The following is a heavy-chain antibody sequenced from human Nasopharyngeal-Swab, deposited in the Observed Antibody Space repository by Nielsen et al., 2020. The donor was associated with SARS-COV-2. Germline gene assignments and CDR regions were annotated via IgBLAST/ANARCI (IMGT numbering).Heavy chain of an antibody. D-gene: IGHD3-10*01. CDR2: IKQDGSEK. V-gene: IGHV3-7*01. J-gene: IGHJ4*02. CDR3: ARDYYGSGTYLYY. Sequence: GGSLRLSCAASGFTFSNYWMSWVRQAPGKGLEWVANIKQDGSEKNYVDSVKGRFTISRDNAKNSLYLQMNSLRAEDTAVYYCARDYYGSGTYLYYWGQGTLVTVSS. CDR1: GFTFSNYW.